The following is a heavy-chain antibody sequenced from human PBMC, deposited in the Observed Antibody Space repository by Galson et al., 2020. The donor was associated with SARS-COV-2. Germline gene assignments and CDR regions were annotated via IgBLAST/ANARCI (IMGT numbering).Heavy chain of an antibody. CDR2: IFRSGDT. CDR3: ARPHYGLGSPGRHAFDI. D-gene: IGHD3-10*01. J-gene: IGHJ3*02. CDR1: GGSMSSGNYY. Sequence: SETLSLTCTVSGGSMSSGNYYWTWIRQPAGKGLEWIGLIFRSGDTDYNTSLKSRVIMSIDASKNQFSLTLSSWTAADTAVYYCARPHYGLGSPGRHAFDIWGQGTMVTVSS. V-gene: IGHV4-61*02.